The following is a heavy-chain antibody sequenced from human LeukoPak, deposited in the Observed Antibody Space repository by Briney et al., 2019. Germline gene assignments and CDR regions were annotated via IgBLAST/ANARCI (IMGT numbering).Heavy chain of an antibody. CDR2: INPNSGGT. J-gene: IGHJ4*02. D-gene: IGHD3-22*01. Sequence: ASVTVSCTASGYTLTDYYMHWVRQAPGQGLEWMGRINPNSGGTNYAQKFQGRVTMTRDTSISTVYMELSRLRSDDTAVYYCARVGYYESSGYYEYWGQGTLVTVSS. CDR3: ARVGYYESSGYYEY. CDR1: GYTLTDYY. V-gene: IGHV1-2*06.